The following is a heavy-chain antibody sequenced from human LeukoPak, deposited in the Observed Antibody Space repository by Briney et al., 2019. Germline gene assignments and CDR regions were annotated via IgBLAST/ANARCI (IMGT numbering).Heavy chain of an antibody. V-gene: IGHV1-8*01. D-gene: IGHD2-15*01. CDR2: MNPNSGNT. CDR3: ARGSKGFRGSATPFDY. CDR1: GYTFTSYD. J-gene: IGHJ4*02. Sequence: ASVKVSCKASGYTFTSYDINWVRQATGQGLEWMGWMNPNSGNTGYAQKFQGRVTITADESTSTAYMELSSLRSEDTAVYYCARGSKGFRGSATPFDYWGQGTLVTVSS.